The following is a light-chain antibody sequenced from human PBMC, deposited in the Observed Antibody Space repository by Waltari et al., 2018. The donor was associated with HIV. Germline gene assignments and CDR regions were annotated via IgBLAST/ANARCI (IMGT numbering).Light chain of an antibody. CDR3: QQYNNSPGT. V-gene: IGKV3-15*01. CDR1: QSVSSN. CDR2: GAA. J-gene: IGKJ1*01. Sequence: ERVMTQSPATLSVSPGERATLSCRASQSVSSNLAWYQQRPGQAPRLLIYGAATRATGIPARFSGSGSGTEFTLTISSLQSEDLAVYYCQQYNNSPGTFGQGNKVEIK.